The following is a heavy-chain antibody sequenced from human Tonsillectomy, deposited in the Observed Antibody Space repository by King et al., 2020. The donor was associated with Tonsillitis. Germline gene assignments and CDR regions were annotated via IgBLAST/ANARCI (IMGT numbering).Heavy chain of an antibody. CDR3: ARDPNVVPHNWFDP. J-gene: IGHJ5*02. Sequence: VQLVESGAEVKKPGASVKVSCKASGYTFTGYYMHLVRQAPGQGLEWMGWINPNSGGTNYAQKFQGRVTMTRDTSISTAYMGLGRLRSDDTAVYYCARDPNVVPHNWFDPWGQGTLVTVSS. V-gene: IGHV1-2*02. CDR1: GYTFTGYY. CDR2: INPNSGGT. D-gene: IGHD2-2*01.